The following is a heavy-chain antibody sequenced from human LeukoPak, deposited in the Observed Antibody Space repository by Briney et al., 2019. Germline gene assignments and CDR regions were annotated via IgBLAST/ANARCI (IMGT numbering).Heavy chain of an antibody. J-gene: IGHJ3*02. V-gene: IGHV4-59*08. Sequence: SETLSLTCTVSGGSINAYYWSWIRQPPGKGLECIAYVRDNGENIYNPSLKSRVAISVDTANNQISLRLNFVTAADTPIYYCARQPANTAAYDIWGLGTLFSVSS. D-gene: IGHD5-18*01. CDR3: ARQPANTAAYDI. CDR1: GGSINAYY. CDR2: VRDNGEN.